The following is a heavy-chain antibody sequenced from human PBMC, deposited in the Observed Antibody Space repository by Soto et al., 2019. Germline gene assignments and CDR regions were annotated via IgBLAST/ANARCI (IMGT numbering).Heavy chain of an antibody. D-gene: IGHD5-12*01. Sequence: PGGSLRLSCAASGFTFSSYAMSWVRQAPGKGLEWVSAISGSGGSTYYADSVKGRFTISRDNSKNTLYLQMNSLRAEDTAVYYCAKDHSYGPYSGYDSVQYYFDYWGQGTLVTVSS. CDR2: ISGSGGST. J-gene: IGHJ4*02. CDR1: GFTFSSYA. CDR3: AKDHSYGPYSGYDSVQYYFDY. V-gene: IGHV3-23*01.